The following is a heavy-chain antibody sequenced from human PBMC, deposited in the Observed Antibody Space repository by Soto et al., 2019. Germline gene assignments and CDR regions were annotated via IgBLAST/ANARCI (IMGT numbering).Heavy chain of an antibody. CDR3: VREYCAGGACSDAFDL. V-gene: IGHV3-48*03. J-gene: IGHJ3*01. CDR2: VSEDSGTT. D-gene: IGHD2-21*01. Sequence: QPGGSLRLSCAASGFIFSNYEVDWVRQAPGKGLEWVSYVSEDSGTTHYADSVKGRFTISRDNAKNSLYLQMKSLRSEDTAVYFCVREYCAGGACSDAFDLWGQGTLVTVSS. CDR1: GFIFSNYE.